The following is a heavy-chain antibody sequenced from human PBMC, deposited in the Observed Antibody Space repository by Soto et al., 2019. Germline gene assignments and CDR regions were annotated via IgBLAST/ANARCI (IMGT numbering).Heavy chain of an antibody. CDR1: GFTFSSYG. J-gene: IGHJ4*02. Sequence: TGGSLRLSCAASGFTFSSYGMHWVRQAPGKGLEWVAVIWYDGSNKYYADSVKGRFTISRDNSKNTLYLQMNSLRAEDTAVYYCARATYYYDSSGRNQLGYWGQGTLVTVSS. CDR2: IWYDGSNK. V-gene: IGHV3-33*01. D-gene: IGHD3-22*01. CDR3: ARATYYYDSSGRNQLGY.